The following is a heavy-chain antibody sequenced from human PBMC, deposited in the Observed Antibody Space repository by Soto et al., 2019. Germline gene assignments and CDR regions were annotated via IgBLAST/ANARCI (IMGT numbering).Heavy chain of an antibody. CDR3: ARDGAARLYYYYGMDV. J-gene: IGHJ6*02. CDR2: IIPIFGTA. Sequence: GXSVKVSCKASGGTFSSYAISWVRQAPGQGLEWMGGIIPIFGTANYAQKFQGRVTITADESTSTAYMELSSLRSEDTAVYYCARDGAARLYYYYGMDVWGQGTTVTVSS. D-gene: IGHD6-6*01. V-gene: IGHV1-69*13. CDR1: GGTFSSYA.